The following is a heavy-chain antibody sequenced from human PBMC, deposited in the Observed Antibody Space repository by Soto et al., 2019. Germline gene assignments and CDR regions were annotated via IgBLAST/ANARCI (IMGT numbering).Heavy chain of an antibody. CDR2: INPTGGGRT. D-gene: IGHD1-1*01. Sequence: QVQLVQSGAEVKKPGASVKVSCKASGYDVTRYYIHWVRQVPGQGLEGMGIINPTGGGRTKSAQKFQGRATLTSDRSTTTVYTELTSLRSDDTALYYCAKVGENDGDPQLDYYYSGMDVWGQGTTVTVS. V-gene: IGHV1-46*01. CDR1: GYDVTRYY. J-gene: IGHJ6*02. CDR3: AKVGENDGDPQLDYYYSGMDV.